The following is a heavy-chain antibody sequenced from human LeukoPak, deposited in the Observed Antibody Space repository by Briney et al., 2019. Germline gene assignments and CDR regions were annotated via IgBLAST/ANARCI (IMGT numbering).Heavy chain of an antibody. J-gene: IGHJ4*02. V-gene: IGHV3-11*01. Sequence: GGSLRLSCAASGFTFSDYYMSWIRQAPGKRLEWVSYISSSGSTIYYADSVKGRFTISRDNAKNSLYLQMNSLRAEDTAVYYCAREMGSSSWYRKVFDYWGQGTLVTVSS. CDR1: GFTFSDYY. CDR2: ISSSGSTI. D-gene: IGHD6-13*01. CDR3: AREMGSSSWYRKVFDY.